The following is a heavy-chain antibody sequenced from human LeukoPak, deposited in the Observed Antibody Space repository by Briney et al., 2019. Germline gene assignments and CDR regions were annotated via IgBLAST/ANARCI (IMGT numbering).Heavy chain of an antibody. CDR1: GGTFSSYA. CDR2: IIPIFGTA. V-gene: IGHV1-69*05. CDR3: ARVGDDYGDYWALDY. D-gene: IGHD4-17*01. J-gene: IGHJ4*02. Sequence: GASVKVSCKASGGTFSSYAISWVRQAPGQGLEWMGRIIPIFGTANYAQKFQGRVTITTDESTSTAYMELSSLRSEVTAVYYCARVGDDYGDYWALDYWGQGTLVTVSS.